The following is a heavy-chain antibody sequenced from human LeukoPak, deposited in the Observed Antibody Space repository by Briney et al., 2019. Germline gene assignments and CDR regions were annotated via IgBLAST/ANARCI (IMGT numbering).Heavy chain of an antibody. CDR2: LYPSGST. CDR3: ARDRSSGWYSWFDP. V-gene: IGHV4-4*08. CDR1: GGSINSGY. Sequence: PSETLSLTCSVSGGSINSGYWSWIRQPPGKGLEWIGLLYPSGSTNYNPSLKSRVTISIDMSMTQFSLKLSSVTAADTAVYYCARDRSSGWYSWFDPWGQGTLVTVSS. J-gene: IGHJ5*02. D-gene: IGHD6-19*01.